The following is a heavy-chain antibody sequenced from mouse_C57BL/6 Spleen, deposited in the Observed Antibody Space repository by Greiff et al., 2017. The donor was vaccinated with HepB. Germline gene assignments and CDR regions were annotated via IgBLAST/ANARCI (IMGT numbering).Heavy chain of an antibody. CDR1: GFTFNTYA. CDR3: VREGITTVLFDY. V-gene: IGHV10-3*01. CDR2: IRSKSSNYAT. Sequence: EVNVVESGGGLVQPKGSLKLSCAASGFTFNTYAMHWVRQAPGKGLEWVARIRSKSSNYATYYADSVKDRFTISRDDSQSMLYLQMNNLKTEDTAMYYCVREGITTVLFDYWGQGTTLTVSS. D-gene: IGHD1-1*01. J-gene: IGHJ2*01.